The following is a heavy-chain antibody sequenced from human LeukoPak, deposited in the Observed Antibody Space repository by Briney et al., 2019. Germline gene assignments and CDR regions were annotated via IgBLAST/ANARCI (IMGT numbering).Heavy chain of an antibody. D-gene: IGHD5-18*01. J-gene: IGHJ3*02. V-gene: IGHV3-74*01. Sequence: GGSLRLSCAASGFTFRNYWIHWVRQAPGKGLVWISRIDNDGSDRIYADSVKGRFTISRDNAKNTLYLQMNSLRAEDTAVYYCARGGYHHGFDIWAKVQWSPSLQ. CDR2: IDNDGSDR. CDR3: ARGGYHHGFDI. CDR1: GFTFRNYW.